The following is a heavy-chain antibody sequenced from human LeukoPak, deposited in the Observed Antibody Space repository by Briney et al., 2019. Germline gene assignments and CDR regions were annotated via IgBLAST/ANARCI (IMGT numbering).Heavy chain of an antibody. Sequence: ASVKVSCKASGGTFSNYAISWVRQAPGQGLEWMGGIIPIFGTANYAQKFQGRVTITTDESTSTAYMELSSLRSQDTAVYYCARVARDQPYYYMDVWGKGTTVTVSS. V-gene: IGHV1-69*05. CDR3: ARVARDQPYYYMDV. CDR1: GGTFSNYA. D-gene: IGHD2-21*01. CDR2: IIPIFGTA. J-gene: IGHJ6*03.